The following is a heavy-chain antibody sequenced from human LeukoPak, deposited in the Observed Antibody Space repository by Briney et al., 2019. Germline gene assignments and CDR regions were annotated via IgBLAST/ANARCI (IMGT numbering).Heavy chain of an antibody. CDR3: AGSGDIVATKSFDY. CDR1: GYTFNTHG. V-gene: IGHV1-18*04. D-gene: IGHD5-12*01. Sequence: ASVKVSCKASGYTFNTHGISWVRQAPGQGLEWMGWISAYNGNTNYAQKFQGRVTMTTDTSTSTAYMEVRSLRSDDTAVYYCAGSGDIVATKSFDYWGQGTLVTVSS. J-gene: IGHJ4*02. CDR2: ISAYNGNT.